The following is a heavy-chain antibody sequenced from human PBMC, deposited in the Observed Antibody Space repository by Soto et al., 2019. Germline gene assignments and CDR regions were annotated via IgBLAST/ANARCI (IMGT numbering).Heavy chain of an antibody. Sequence: EMQERGPGLVRLSETLSLTCPVSVPSLTRNIYYWGGFRKSPGKGLEWIGTVYYSGSTYYNPSLKSRVSISVDMSNFSLNMRSVTAADTAVYYCARGERRSVLIVSVFDYWGQGKLVSVSS. V-gene: IGHV4-39*02. J-gene: IGHJ4*02. CDR2: VYYSGST. CDR1: VPSLTRNIYY. D-gene: IGHD3-16*02. CDR3: ARGERRSVLIVSVFDY.